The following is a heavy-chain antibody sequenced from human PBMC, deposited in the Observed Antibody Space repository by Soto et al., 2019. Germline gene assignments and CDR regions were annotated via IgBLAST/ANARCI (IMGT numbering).Heavy chain of an antibody. Sequence: LVESGGGLVQPGGSLRLSCAASGFTFSNIWMSWVRRSPEKGPEWVASISPDGGEIYYVDSVKGRFTISRDNTRNSLYLQMNSLRAEDTAVYYCEKGTRWGQGTLVTVSS. CDR3: EKGTR. V-gene: IGHV3-7*01. CDR2: ISPDGGEI. J-gene: IGHJ4*02. CDR1: GFTFSNIW. D-gene: IGHD1-1*01.